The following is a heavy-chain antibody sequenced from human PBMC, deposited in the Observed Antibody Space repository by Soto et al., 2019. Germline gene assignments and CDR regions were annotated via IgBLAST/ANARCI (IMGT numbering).Heavy chain of an antibody. J-gene: IGHJ4*02. Sequence: SENLSLTCAVSGGSISTSNWWSWVRQPPGKGLEWIGEIYHSGSTNYNPSLKSRVTISVDKSKNQFSLKLSSVTAADTAVYYCAREAVLVVVPVRPSYFDFRGQGLLVTVFS. D-gene: IGHD2-15*01. V-gene: IGHV4-4*02. CDR2: IYHSGST. CDR3: AREAVLVVVPVRPSYFDF. CDR1: GGSISTSNW.